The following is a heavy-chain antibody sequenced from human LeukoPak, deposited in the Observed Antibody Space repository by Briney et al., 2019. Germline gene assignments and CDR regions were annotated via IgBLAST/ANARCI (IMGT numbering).Heavy chain of an antibody. D-gene: IGHD3-10*01. CDR2: ISGSGGST. J-gene: IGHJ5*02. V-gene: IGHV3-23*01. Sequence: GGSLRLSCAASGFTFSSYGMSWVRQASGKGLEWVSAISGSGGSTYYADSVKGRFTISRDNSKNTLYLQMNSLRAEDTAVYYCAKEPCYGSGSFVDIRCNRFDPWGQGTLVTVSS. CDR1: GFTFSSYG. CDR3: AKEPCYGSGSFVDIRCNRFDP.